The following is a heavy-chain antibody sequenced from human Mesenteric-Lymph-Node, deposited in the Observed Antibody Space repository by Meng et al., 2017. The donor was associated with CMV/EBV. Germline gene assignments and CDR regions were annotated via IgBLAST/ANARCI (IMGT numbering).Heavy chain of an antibody. V-gene: IGHV1-2*02. CDR2: INPNSGGT. CDR3: AREITVTYYYYYGMDV. J-gene: IGHJ6*02. D-gene: IGHD4-17*01. CDR1: GYSFTGHY. Sequence: ASVKVSCKASGYSFTGHYMHWVRQAPGQGLEWMGWINPNSGGTNYAQKFQGRVTMTRDTSISTAYMELSRLRSDDTAVYYCAREITVTYYYYYGMDVWGQGTTVTVSS.